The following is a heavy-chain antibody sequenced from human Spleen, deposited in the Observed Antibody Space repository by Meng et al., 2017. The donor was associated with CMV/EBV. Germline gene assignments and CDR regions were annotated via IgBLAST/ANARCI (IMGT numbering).Heavy chain of an antibody. CDR1: GFTFSTYW. D-gene: IGHD3-22*01. Sequence: GGSLRLSCAASGFTFSTYWMHWVRQAPGKGLVWVSRISSDGSSTAYADSVKGRFTISRDNAENTLYLQMNSLKAEDTAVYYCARDLVIIVATEGAFDIWGQGTTVTVSS. V-gene: IGHV3-74*01. CDR3: ARDLVIIVATEGAFDI. J-gene: IGHJ3*02. CDR2: ISSDGSST.